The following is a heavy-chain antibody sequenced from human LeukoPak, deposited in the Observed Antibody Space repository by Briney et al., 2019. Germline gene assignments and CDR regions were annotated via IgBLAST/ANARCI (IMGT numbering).Heavy chain of an antibody. V-gene: IGHV4-34*01. CDR3: ARGYQLLLLWYFDL. J-gene: IGHJ2*01. CDR1: GGSFSGYY. D-gene: IGHD2-2*01. CDR2: INHSGST. Sequence: SETLSLTCAVYGGSFSGYYWSWIRQPPGKGLEWIGEINHSGSTNYNPSLKSRVTISVDKSKNQFSLKLSSVTAADTAVYYCARGYQLLLLWYFDLWGRGTLVTVSS.